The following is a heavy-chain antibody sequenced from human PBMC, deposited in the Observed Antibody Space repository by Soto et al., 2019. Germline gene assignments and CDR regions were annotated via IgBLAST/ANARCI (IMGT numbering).Heavy chain of an antibody. Sequence: SVKVSCKASGGTFNNYPITWVRQAPGEGLEWMGGSIPIFGTASYAQKFQGRVTISVDESTSTAYMELSSLRSEDTAVYYCARGRGYSGDDHYYYFDMDVWGQGTTVTVSS. D-gene: IGHD5-12*01. V-gene: IGHV1-69*13. CDR2: SIPIFGTA. J-gene: IGHJ6*02. CDR3: ARGRGYSGDDHYYYFDMDV. CDR1: GGTFNNYP.